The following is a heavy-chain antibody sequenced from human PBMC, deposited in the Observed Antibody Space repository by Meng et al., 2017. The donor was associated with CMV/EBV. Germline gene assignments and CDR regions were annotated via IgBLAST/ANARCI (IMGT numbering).Heavy chain of an antibody. CDR3: AREVRVVVVPAAPIPRRGYYYYGMDV. CDR1: GFTFSDHY. CDR2: TRNKANSYTT. V-gene: IGHV3-72*01. J-gene: IGHJ6*02. Sequence: GESLKISCATSGFTFSDHYMDWVRQAPGKGLEWVGRTRNKANSYTTEYAASVKGRFTISRDDSKNSLYLQMNSLKTEDTAVYYCAREVRVVVVPAAPIPRRGYYYYGMDVWGQGTTVTVSS. D-gene: IGHD2-2*01.